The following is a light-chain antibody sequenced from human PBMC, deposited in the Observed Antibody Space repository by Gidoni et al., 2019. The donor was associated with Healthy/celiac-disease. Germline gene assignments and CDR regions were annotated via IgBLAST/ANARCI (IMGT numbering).Light chain of an antibody. J-gene: IGKJ1*01. CDR2: DAY. CDR1: QGMRND. Sequence: AIQMTQSPLALSASVGDRVTITCRASQGMRNDLGWYQQKPGKAPKLLIYDAYSLQSGVPSRFSGSGSGTDFTLTISSLQPEDFATYYCLQDYNYPWTFGQGTKVEIK. V-gene: IGKV1-6*01. CDR3: LQDYNYPWT.